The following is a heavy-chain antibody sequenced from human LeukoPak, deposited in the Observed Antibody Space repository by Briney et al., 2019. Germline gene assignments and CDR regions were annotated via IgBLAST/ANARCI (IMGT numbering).Heavy chain of an antibody. Sequence: GGSLRLSCAASGFTFSSCAMHWVRQAPGKGLEWVAVISYDGSNKYYADSVKGRFTISRDNSKNTLYLQMNSLRAEDTAVYYCARVGYSYVIFDYWGQGTLVTVSS. J-gene: IGHJ4*02. CDR3: ARVGYSYVIFDY. V-gene: IGHV3-30-3*01. CDR2: ISYDGSNK. D-gene: IGHD5-18*01. CDR1: GFTFSSCA.